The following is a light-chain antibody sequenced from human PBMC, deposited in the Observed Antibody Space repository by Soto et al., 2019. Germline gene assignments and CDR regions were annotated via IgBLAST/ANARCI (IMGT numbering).Light chain of an antibody. CDR1: SSNIGSNY. J-gene: IGLJ1*01. Sequence: QSVLTQSPSVSAAPGQKVTISCSGSSSNIGSNYVSWYQQLPGTAPKLLLYDNNKRPSGIPDRFSGSKSATSATLGITGLQTGDEADYYCGTWDSSLSIGVFGTGTKVTVL. CDR3: GTWDSSLSIGV. V-gene: IGLV1-51*01. CDR2: DNN.